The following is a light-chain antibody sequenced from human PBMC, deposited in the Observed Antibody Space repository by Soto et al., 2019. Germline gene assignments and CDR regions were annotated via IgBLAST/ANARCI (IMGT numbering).Light chain of an antibody. Sequence: DIQMTLSPSSLSTSVGDTVTITCRASQTITTYLNWYQQKPGKAPRLLIYAASSLQSGVPSKFSGSGSATDFTLTITNLQPEDFATYYCQQSYTTPPTFGGGTKVDIK. CDR1: QTITTY. J-gene: IGKJ4*01. CDR2: AAS. V-gene: IGKV1-39*01. CDR3: QQSYTTPPT.